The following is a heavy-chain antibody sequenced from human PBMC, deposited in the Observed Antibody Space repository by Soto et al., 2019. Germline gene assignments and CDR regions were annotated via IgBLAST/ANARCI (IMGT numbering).Heavy chain of an antibody. CDR1: GFTVSNNY. V-gene: IGHV3-66*01. Sequence: EVLLVESGGGLVQPGGSLRLSCAASGFTVSNNYMSWVRQAPGKGLEWVSVIYSGGTTYYSDSVKGRFTISRDNSKNTLYLQMNSLRAEDTAVYYCAREARESCSGGSCDSRDYWGQGTLVTVSS. D-gene: IGHD2-15*01. CDR2: IYSGGTT. CDR3: AREARESCSGGSCDSRDY. J-gene: IGHJ4*02.